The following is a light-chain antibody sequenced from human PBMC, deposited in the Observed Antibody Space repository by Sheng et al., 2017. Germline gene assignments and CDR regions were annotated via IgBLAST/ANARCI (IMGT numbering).Light chain of an antibody. CDR2: GVS. Sequence: DIVLTQSPGTLSLSPGERATLSCRASQSFSSRFLAWFQQKPGQAPRLLIYGVSSRATGIPDRFSGSGSVTDFTLTISRLEPEDFAVYYCQVYGSSPAFGQGTRLEIK. CDR1: QSFSSRF. J-gene: IGKJ5*01. CDR3: QVYGSSPA. V-gene: IGKV3-20*01.